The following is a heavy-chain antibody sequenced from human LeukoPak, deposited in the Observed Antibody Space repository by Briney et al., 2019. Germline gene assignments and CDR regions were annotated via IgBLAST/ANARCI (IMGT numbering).Heavy chain of an antibody. CDR3: ARQYYDFWSGYYIPYYYYMDV. D-gene: IGHD3-3*01. CDR1: GGSFSGYY. J-gene: IGHJ6*03. CDR2: IYYSGST. V-gene: IGHV4-59*01. Sequence: SETLSLTCAVYGGSFSGYYWSWIRQPPGKGLEWIGYIYYSGSTNYNPSLKSRVTISVDTSKNQFSLKLSSVTAADTAVYYCARQYYDFWSGYYIPYYYYMDVWGKGTTVTVSS.